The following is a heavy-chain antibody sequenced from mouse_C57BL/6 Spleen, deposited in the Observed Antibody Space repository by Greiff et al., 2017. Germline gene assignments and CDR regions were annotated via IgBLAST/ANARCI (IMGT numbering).Heavy chain of an antibody. CDR2: INPSTGGT. Sequence: EVQGVESGPELVKPGASVKISCKASGYSFTGYYMNWVKQSPEKSLEWIGEINPSTGGTTYNQKFKAKATLTVDKSSSTAYMQLKSLTSEDAAVYYCARRGYLLPGFADWGQGTLVTVSA. V-gene: IGHV1-42*01. CDR1: GYSFTGYY. D-gene: IGHD2-1*01. J-gene: IGHJ3*01. CDR3: ARRGYLLPGFAD.